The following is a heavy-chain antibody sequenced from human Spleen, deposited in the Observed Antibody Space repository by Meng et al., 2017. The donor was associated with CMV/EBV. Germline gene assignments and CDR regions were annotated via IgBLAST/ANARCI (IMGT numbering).Heavy chain of an antibody. D-gene: IGHD2-2*01. CDR2: IKQDGSEK. CDR3: AKDRCGSASCSLGMDV. CDR1: GFTFSSYW. Sequence: GESLKISCAASGFTFSSYWMSWVRQAPGKGLEWVANIKQDGSEKYYVDSVKGRFTISRDNSKNTLFLQMNSLRADDTAVYYCAKDRCGSASCSLGMDVWGQGTTVTVSS. V-gene: IGHV3-7*03. J-gene: IGHJ6*02.